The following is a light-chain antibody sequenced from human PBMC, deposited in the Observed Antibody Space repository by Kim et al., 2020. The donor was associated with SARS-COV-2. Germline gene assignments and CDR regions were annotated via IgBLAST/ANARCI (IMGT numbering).Light chain of an antibody. CDR2: KAS. CDR1: QNIHIW. Sequence: SASVGDRVTISCRASQNIHIWLAWFQQKPGKAPRVLMYKASTLESGVPSRFSGSGSGTEFTLTINSLQPDDSATYYCQQYDVHPETFGQGTKVEVK. J-gene: IGKJ1*01. CDR3: QQYDVHPET. V-gene: IGKV1-5*03.